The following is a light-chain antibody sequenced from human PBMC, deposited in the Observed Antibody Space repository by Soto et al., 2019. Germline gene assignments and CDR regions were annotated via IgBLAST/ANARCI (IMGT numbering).Light chain of an antibody. CDR1: PSISSW. CDR2: KAS. J-gene: IGKJ1*01. V-gene: IGKV1-5*03. Sequence: DIQMTQSPSTLSASVGARVTITCRASPSISSWLAWYPQKPGKAPKLLIYKASSLESGVPSRFSGSGSGTEFTLTISSLQPDEFATYDCQQYNSLWTFGQGTKVEIK. CDR3: QQYNSLWT.